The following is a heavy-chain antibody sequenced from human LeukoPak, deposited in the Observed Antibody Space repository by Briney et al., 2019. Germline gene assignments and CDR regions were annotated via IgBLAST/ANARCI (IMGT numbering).Heavy chain of an antibody. CDR2: INPNSGGT. V-gene: IGHV1-2*02. CDR3: AVIAVVVTATTRDDY. D-gene: IGHD2-21*02. J-gene: IGHJ4*02. CDR1: GYTFTGYY. Sequence: ASVKVSCKASGYTFTGYYMHWVRQAPGQGLEWMGWINPNSGGTNYAQKLQGRVTMTTDTSTSTAYMELRSLRSDDTAVYYCAVIAVVVTATTRDDYWGQGTLVTVSS.